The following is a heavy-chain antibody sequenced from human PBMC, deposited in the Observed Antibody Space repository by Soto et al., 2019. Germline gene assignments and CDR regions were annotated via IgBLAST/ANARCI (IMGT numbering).Heavy chain of an antibody. V-gene: IGHV1-69*13. CDR3: ARERYLRVSSSWYGDEYYGMDV. D-gene: IGHD6-13*01. Sequence: SVKVSCKASGGTFSSYAISWVRQAPGQGLEWMGGIIPIFGTANYAQKFQGRVTITADESTSTAYMELSSLRSEDTAVYYCARERYLRVSSSWYGDEYYGMDVWGQGTTVTVSS. CDR1: GGTFSSYA. J-gene: IGHJ6*02. CDR2: IIPIFGTA.